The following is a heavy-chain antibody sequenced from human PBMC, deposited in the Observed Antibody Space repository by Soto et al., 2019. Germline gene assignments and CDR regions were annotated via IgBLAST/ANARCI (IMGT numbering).Heavy chain of an antibody. J-gene: IGHJ4*02. Sequence: EVQLVESGGGLVKPGGSLRLSCAASGFTFSNAWMNWVRQAPGKGLEWVGRIKSKTDGGTTDYAAPVKGRFTISRDDSKNTLYLQMNSLKTEDTAVYYCTTDSLRGYSYGYYYFDSWGQGTLVTVSS. CDR2: IKSKTDGGTT. D-gene: IGHD5-18*01. CDR3: TTDSLRGYSYGYYYFDS. V-gene: IGHV3-15*07. CDR1: GFTFSNAW.